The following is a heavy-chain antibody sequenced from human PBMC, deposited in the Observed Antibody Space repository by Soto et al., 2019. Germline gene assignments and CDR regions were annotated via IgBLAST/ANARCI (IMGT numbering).Heavy chain of an antibody. D-gene: IGHD3-3*01. J-gene: IGHJ3*02. Sequence: EVQLVESGGGLVQPGRSLRLSCAASGFTFDDYAMHWVRQAPGKGLEWVSGISWNSGSIGYADSVKGRFTISRDNAKNSLYLQMNSLRAEDTALYYCAKATIVGVGESKNDACDIWGQGTMVTVSS. V-gene: IGHV3-9*01. CDR1: GFTFDDYA. CDR3: AKATIVGVGESKNDACDI. CDR2: ISWNSGSI.